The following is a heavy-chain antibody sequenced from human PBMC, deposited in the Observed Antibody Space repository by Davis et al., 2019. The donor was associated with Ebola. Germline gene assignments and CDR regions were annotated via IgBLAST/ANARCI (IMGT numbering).Heavy chain of an antibody. CDR2: INPNSGVI. D-gene: IGHD3-10*01. CDR1: GYSFTAYF. Sequence: ASVKVSCKASGYSFTAYFMHWVRQAPGQGLEWMGWINPNSGVINYAKNFQGRVTLTRDTSINTAYMELRGLRSDDTAVYYCAREDITMDVKKNDFWGQGTLVTVSS. J-gene: IGHJ4*02. V-gene: IGHV1-2*02. CDR3: AREDITMDVKKNDF.